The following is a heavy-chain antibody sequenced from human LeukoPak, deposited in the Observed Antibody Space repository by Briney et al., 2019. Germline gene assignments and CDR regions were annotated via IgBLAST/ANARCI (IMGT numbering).Heavy chain of an antibody. CDR3: ARKLYGWYYDY. Sequence: GGSLRLSCAASGFTFITYAMSWVRQAPGKGLDWVSSISGSGGSTYYADSVKGRFTISRDNSKNTLYLQMNNLKAEDTAVYYCARKLYGWYYDYWGQGTLVTVSS. V-gene: IGHV3-23*01. J-gene: IGHJ4*02. CDR2: ISGSGGST. D-gene: IGHD6-19*01. CDR1: GFTFITYA.